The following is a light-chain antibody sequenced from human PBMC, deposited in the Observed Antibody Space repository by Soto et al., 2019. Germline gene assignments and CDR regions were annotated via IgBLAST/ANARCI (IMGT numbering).Light chain of an antibody. V-gene: IGLV2-14*01. CDR1: SSDVGGYNY. J-gene: IGLJ1*01. CDR3: SSYKSSRAYV. CDR2: EVS. Sequence: QSVLTQPASVSGSPGQSITISCTGTSSDVGGYNYVSWYQQQSGKAPKLMIHEVSNRPSGVSNRFSGSKSGNTASLTISGLQAEDEADYYCSSYKSSRAYVFGIGT.